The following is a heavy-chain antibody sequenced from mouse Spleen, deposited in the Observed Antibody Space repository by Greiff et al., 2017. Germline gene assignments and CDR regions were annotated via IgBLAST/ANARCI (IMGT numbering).Heavy chain of an antibody. V-gene: IGHV1-50*01. J-gene: IGHJ1*01. CDR2: IDPSDSYT. Sequence: QVQLKQPGAELVKPGASVKLSCKASGYTFTSYWMQWVKQRPGQGLEWIGEIDPSDSYTNYNQKFKGKATLTVDTSSSTAYMQLSSLTSEDSAVYYCARPSNYYGSSRYFDVWGAGTTVTVSS. D-gene: IGHD1-1*01. CDR3: ARPSNYYGSSRYFDV. CDR1: GYTFTSYW.